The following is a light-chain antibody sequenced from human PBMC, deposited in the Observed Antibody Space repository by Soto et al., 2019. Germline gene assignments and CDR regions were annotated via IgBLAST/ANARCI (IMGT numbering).Light chain of an antibody. CDR3: AAWDDSLNGRV. CDR1: SSNIGSNT. V-gene: IGLV1-44*01. Sequence: QPVLTQPPSASRTPGQRVTISCSGSSSNIGSNTVNWYQQLPGTAPTLLIYSNNQRPSGVPDRFSGSKSGTSASLAISGLQSEDEADYYCAAWDDSLNGRVFGTGTKVTVL. J-gene: IGLJ1*01. CDR2: SNN.